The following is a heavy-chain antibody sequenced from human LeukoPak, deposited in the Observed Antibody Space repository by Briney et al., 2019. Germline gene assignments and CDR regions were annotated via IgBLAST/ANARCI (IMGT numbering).Heavy chain of an antibody. Sequence: ASVKVSCKASGYRFTDYAINWVRQAPGQGLEWMGWINTNAGNPTYARGFTGRFVFSLDTSVSTAYLQISSLKAEDTAVYYCARDPNKYYHTWGDDYGGQGPRVTVSS. D-gene: IGHD3-9*01. CDR3: ARDPNKYYHTWGDDY. CDR1: GYRFTDYA. J-gene: IGHJ4*02. CDR2: INTNAGNP. V-gene: IGHV7-4-1*02.